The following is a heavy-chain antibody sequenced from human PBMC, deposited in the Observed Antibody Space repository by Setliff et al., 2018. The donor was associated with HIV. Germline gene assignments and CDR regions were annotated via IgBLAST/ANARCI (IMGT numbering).Heavy chain of an antibody. CDR1: GGSFSGHY. CDR2: VNQRGST. Sequence: PSETLSLTCAVYGGSFSGHYWSWIRQPPGKGMEWIEEVNQRGSTNYNPSLKSRVTISVDRSKNQFSLKMTSVTAADTAVYYCARTQGPGLDWGQGTLVTVSS. V-gene: IGHV4-34*01. J-gene: IGHJ4*02. CDR3: ARTQGPGLD.